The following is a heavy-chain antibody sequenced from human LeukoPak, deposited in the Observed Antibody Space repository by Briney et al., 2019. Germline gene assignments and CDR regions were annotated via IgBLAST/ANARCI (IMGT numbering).Heavy chain of an antibody. D-gene: IGHD5-24*01. CDR3: TTDGRWLQPFDY. CDR1: GFTFSNAW. J-gene: IGHJ4*02. V-gene: IGHV3-15*01. Sequence: PGGSLRLSCAASGFTFSNAWMSWVRQAPGKGLEWVGRIKSKTDGGTTDYAAPAKGRFTISRDDSKNTLYLQMNSLKTEDTAVYYCTTDGRWLQPFDYWGQGTLVTVSS. CDR2: IKSKTDGGTT.